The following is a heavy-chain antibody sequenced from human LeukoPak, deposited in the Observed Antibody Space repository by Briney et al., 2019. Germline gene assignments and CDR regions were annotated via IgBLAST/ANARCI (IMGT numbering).Heavy chain of an antibody. CDR1: GYTFTGYY. CDR3: ARDPVVVPAAISLDAFDI. D-gene: IGHD2-2*02. J-gene: IGHJ3*02. CDR2: ISAYNGNT. V-gene: IGHV1-18*04. Sequence: GASVNVSCKASGYTFTGYYIHWVRQAPGQGLEWMGWISAYNGNTNYAQKLQGRVTMTTDTSTSTAYMELRSLRSDDTAVYYCARDPVVVPAAISLDAFDIWGQGTMVTVSS.